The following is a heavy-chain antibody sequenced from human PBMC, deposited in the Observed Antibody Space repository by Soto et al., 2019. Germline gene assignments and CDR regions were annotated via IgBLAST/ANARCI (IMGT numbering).Heavy chain of an antibody. CDR2: MNPNSGNT. D-gene: IGHD3-22*01. CDR1: GYTFTSYD. J-gene: IGHJ3*02. V-gene: IGHV1-8*01. Sequence: ASVKVSCKASGYTFTSYDINWVRQATGQGLEWMGWMNPNSGNTGYAQKFQGRVTMTRNTSISTAYMELSSLRSEDMAVYYCARGNSYYYDSSDAFDIWGQGTMVTVSS. CDR3: ARGNSYYYDSSDAFDI.